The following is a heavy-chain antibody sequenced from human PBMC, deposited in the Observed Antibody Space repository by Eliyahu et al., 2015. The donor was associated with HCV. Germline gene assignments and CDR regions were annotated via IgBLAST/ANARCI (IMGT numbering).Heavy chain of an antibody. Sequence: QVQLRQSGAEVKKPGASVNVSCKASGYTFTNSFIHWVRQAPGQGLEWMGIINPTGGRTSFAQKFQGRVTVTSDTSTSTVYMELSSLRSEDTAVYYCARQNDNSGSLSFGYWGQGTLVTVSS. CDR2: INPTGGRT. D-gene: IGHD1-26*01. J-gene: IGHJ4*02. CDR1: GYTFTNSF. CDR3: ARQNDNSGSLSFGY. V-gene: IGHV1-46*03.